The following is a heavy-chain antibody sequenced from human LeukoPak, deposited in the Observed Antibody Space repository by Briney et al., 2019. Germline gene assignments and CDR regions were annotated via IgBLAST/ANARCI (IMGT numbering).Heavy chain of an antibody. D-gene: IGHD3-22*01. CDR1: GGSISSSSYY. CDR2: IYYSGST. CDR3: ESLNTQYYYDSSGYVLAFDI. V-gene: IGHV4-39*01. J-gene: IGHJ3*02. Sequence: PSETLSLTCTVSGGSISSSSYYWGWIRQPPGKGLEWIGSIYYSGSTYYKPSLKSRVTISVDTSKTQFSLKLSSVTAADTDVYYCESLNTQYYYDSSGYVLAFDIWGQGTMVTVSS.